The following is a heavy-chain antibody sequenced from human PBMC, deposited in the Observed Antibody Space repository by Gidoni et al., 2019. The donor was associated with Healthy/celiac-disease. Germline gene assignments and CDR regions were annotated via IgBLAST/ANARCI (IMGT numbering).Heavy chain of an antibody. CDR2: IIPIFGTA. Sequence: QLQLVQSGAEVQKPGSSVKVSCKASGCTFSSYAISWVRQAPGQGLEWMGGIIPIFGTANYAQKFQGRVTITADKSTSTAYMELSSLRSEDTAVYYCARGGIWQLARNWFDPWGQGTLVTVSS. CDR1: GCTFSSYA. CDR3: ARGGIWQLARNWFDP. D-gene: IGHD6-6*01. V-gene: IGHV1-69*06. J-gene: IGHJ5*02.